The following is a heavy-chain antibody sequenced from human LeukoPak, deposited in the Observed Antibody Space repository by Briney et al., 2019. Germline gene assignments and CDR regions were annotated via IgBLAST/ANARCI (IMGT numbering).Heavy chain of an antibody. V-gene: IGHV1-3*01. J-gene: IGHJ6*02. D-gene: IGHD4-17*01. CDR3: AREGGATVTTTSAGYYGMDV. Sequence: SVKVSCKASGYTFTSYAMHWVRQAPGQRLEWVGWINAGNGNTKYSQKFQGRVTITRDTSASTAYMELSSLRSEDTAVYYCAREGGATVTTTSAGYYGMDVWGQGTTVTVSS. CDR1: GYTFTSYA. CDR2: INAGNGNT.